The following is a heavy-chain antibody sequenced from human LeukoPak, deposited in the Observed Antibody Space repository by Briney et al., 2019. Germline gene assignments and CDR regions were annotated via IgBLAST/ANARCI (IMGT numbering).Heavy chain of an antibody. CDR3: AKNLYCGGGSCYPSALGMDV. Sequence: GGSLRLSCAASGFLFSGYSMTWVRQAPGKGLEWVSSISGSGNRTYYADSVKGRFTISRDNSKNTLFLQMNSLRAEDTAVYYCAKNLYCGGGSCYPSALGMDVWGQGTTVTVSS. J-gene: IGHJ6*02. D-gene: IGHD2-15*01. CDR1: GFLFSGYS. V-gene: IGHV3-23*01. CDR2: ISGSGNRT.